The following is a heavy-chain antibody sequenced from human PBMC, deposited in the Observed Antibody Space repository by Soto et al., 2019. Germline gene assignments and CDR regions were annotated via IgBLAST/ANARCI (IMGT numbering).Heavy chain of an antibody. Sequence: GGSLRLSCVASGFTFNYYGMHWVRQAPGKGLEWVAVMSSDGTNKFIADSVRGRFTVSRDNSKNTLYLQMNSLRDEDTAVYYCAKFGASGSYFQFDYWGPGTLVTVSS. CDR2: MSSDGTNK. CDR1: GFTFNYYG. J-gene: IGHJ4*02. D-gene: IGHD3-10*01. CDR3: AKFGASGSYFQFDY. V-gene: IGHV3-30*18.